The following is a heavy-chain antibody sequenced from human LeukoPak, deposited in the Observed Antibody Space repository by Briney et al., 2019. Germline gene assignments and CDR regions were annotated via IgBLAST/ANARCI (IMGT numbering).Heavy chain of an antibody. CDR1: GFTFSSYA. CDR3: ARDKGVAPAHFDY. CDR2: LSYDGSNK. D-gene: IGHD2-8*01. V-gene: IGHV3-30-3*01. J-gene: IGHJ4*02. Sequence: PGGSLRLSCAASGFTFSSYAMHWVRQAPGKGLEWVAVLSYDGSNKYYANSVKGRFTISRDNSKNTLFMQMNRLRAEDTAVYYCARDKGVAPAHFDYWGQGTLVTVSS.